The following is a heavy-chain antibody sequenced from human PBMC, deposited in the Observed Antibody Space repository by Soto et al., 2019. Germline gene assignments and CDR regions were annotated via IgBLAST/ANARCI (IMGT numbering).Heavy chain of an antibody. D-gene: IGHD1-1*01. Sequence: EVKLVESGGGLVQPGGSLRLSCTVSGFTFGDFWMTWVRQAPGKGLEWVANMNQNGGEIYYADSVRGRFVISRDNAKNSLFLQMNSLSAEDTAWYYCASQRSSYAMEVWGQGTTVTVSS. CDR3: ASQRSSYAMEV. CDR1: GFTFGDFW. V-gene: IGHV3-7*05. J-gene: IGHJ6*02. CDR2: MNQNGGEI.